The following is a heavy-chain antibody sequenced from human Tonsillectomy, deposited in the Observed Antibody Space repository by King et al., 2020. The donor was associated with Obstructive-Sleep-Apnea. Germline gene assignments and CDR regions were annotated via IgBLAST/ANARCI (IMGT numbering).Heavy chain of an antibody. Sequence: QLVQSGAEVKKPGGSLRISCKGSGYSFTSYWNRWVRQMPGKGLEWMGGMYPSDSYTNYIPSFQGHVTISADKSLSTAYLQWSSLKASDTAMYYCARYTGFNDAYYFDYWGQGTLVTVSS. D-gene: IGHD3-9*01. CDR3: ARYTGFNDAYYFDY. J-gene: IGHJ4*02. CDR1: GYSFTSYW. V-gene: IGHV5-10-1*03. CDR2: MYPSDSYT.